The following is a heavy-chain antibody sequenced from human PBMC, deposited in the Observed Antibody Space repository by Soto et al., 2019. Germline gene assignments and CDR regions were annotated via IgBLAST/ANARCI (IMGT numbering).Heavy chain of an antibody. Sequence: PSETLSLTCSVSGNSIRNYYWSWVRQPPGKSLEWIGYIYYSGTTNYNPSLKSRVTLSIDTPKNRFSLELRSVTAADTAVYYCATSYDLKIFPFDLWGQGILVTVSS. CDR1: GNSIRNYY. V-gene: IGHV4-59*01. D-gene: IGHD5-12*01. J-gene: IGHJ4*02. CDR3: ATSYDLKIFPFDL. CDR2: IYYSGTT.